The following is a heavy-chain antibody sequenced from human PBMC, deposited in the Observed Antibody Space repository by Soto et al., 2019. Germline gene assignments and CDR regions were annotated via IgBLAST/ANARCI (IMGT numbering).Heavy chain of an antibody. CDR2: INSDGSSI. J-gene: IGHJ4*02. CDR3: ARLPVDTTTSLDY. Sequence: EVQLVESGGDLVQPGGFLRLSCATSGFTFSRYWMHWVRQVPGKGLVWVSRINSDGSSISYSDSVKGRFTISRDNAKNTLYLQMNSLRVEDTAVYYCARLPVDTTTSLDYWGQGTLVTVSS. D-gene: IGHD5-18*01. CDR1: GFTFSRYW. V-gene: IGHV3-74*01.